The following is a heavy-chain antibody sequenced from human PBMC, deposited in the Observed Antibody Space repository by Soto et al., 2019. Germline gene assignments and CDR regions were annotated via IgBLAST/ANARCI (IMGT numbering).Heavy chain of an antibody. D-gene: IGHD3-22*01. CDR3: ARDLRYYDSSGYYHYFDY. CDR2: ISYDGSNK. V-gene: IGHV3-30-3*01. J-gene: IGHJ4*02. CDR1: GFTFSSYA. Sequence: QVQLVESGGGVVQPGRSLRLSCAASGFTFSSYAMHWVRQAPGKGLEWVAVISYDGSNKYYADSVKGRFTISRDNSKNTLYLQMNSLRAEDTAVYYCARDLRYYDSSGYYHYFDYWRQGTLVTVSS.